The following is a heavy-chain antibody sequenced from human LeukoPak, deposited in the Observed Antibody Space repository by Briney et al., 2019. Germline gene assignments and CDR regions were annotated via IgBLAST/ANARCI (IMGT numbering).Heavy chain of an antibody. Sequence: GGSLRLSCAASGFTFSSYWMNWVRKAPGKGLEWVSYISSSSSTIYYADSVKGRFTISRDNAKNSLYLQMNSLRAEDTAVYYCASGSYGYYFDYWGQGTLVTVSS. CDR2: ISSSSSTI. CDR3: ASGSYGYYFDY. D-gene: IGHD1-26*01. CDR1: GFTFSSYW. V-gene: IGHV3-48*01. J-gene: IGHJ4*02.